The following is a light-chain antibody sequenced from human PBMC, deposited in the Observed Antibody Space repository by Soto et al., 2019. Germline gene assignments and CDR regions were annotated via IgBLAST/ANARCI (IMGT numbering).Light chain of an antibody. CDR1: YIGSKR. V-gene: IGLV3-21*02. J-gene: IGLJ2*01. CDR2: DHT. Sequence: SYELTQPPAVSVAPGQTARITCGGNYIGSKRVHWYQQKPGQAPVLVVYDHTDRPSGIPERVSASNSGNTATLTISRVEVGDEADYYCQVWDSSSDHRVFGGGTKLTVL. CDR3: QVWDSSSDHRV.